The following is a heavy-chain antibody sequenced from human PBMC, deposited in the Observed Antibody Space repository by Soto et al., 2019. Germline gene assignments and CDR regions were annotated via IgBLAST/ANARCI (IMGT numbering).Heavy chain of an antibody. J-gene: IGHJ6*02. V-gene: IGHV3-21*01. Sequence: EVQLVESGGGLVKPGGSLRLSCAASGFTFSSYSMNWVRQAPGKGLEWVSSISSSSSYIYYADSVKGRFTISRDNAKNSLYLQMNSLRAEDTAVYYCARYSYSSGWYYYYYYYGMDVWGQGTTVTVSS. CDR2: ISSSSSYI. CDR1: GFTFSSYS. CDR3: ARYSYSSGWYYYYYYYGMDV. D-gene: IGHD6-19*01.